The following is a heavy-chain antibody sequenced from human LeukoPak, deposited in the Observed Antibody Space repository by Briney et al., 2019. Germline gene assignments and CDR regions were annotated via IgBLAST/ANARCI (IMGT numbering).Heavy chain of an antibody. CDR3: SRVYCSITSCYFYFDY. J-gene: IGHJ4*02. V-gene: IGHV3-49*03. CDR1: GFTFGDYA. Sequence: GGSLRLSCTASGFTFGDYAMSWFRQAPGKGLEWVGFIRSKPHGGTTDYAASVKGRFTISREDSKSIAYLQMNSLKTEDTVVYYCSRVYCSITSCYFYFDYWGQGTLVTVSS. D-gene: IGHD2-2*01. CDR2: IRSKPHGGTT.